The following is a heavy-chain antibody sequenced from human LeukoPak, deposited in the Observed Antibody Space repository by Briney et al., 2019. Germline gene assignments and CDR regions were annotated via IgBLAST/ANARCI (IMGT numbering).Heavy chain of an antibody. V-gene: IGHV3-7*01. Sequence: GGSLRLSCAASGFTFSTYWMSWVRQAPGKGLEWVANIKQDGSEKYYVVSVEGRFTISRDNAKNSLLLQMNSLRAEDTAVYYCARDPTGYCSSTSCYPGDYWGQGTLVTVSS. CDR3: ARDPTGYCSSTSCYPGDY. J-gene: IGHJ4*02. CDR2: IKQDGSEK. D-gene: IGHD2-2*03. CDR1: GFTFSTYW.